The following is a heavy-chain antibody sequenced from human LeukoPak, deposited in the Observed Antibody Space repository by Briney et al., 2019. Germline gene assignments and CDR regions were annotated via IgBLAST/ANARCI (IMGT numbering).Heavy chain of an antibody. CDR1: GYSFTSYW. V-gene: IGHV5-51*01. CDR2: IYPGDSDT. D-gene: IGHD3-10*01. Sequence: GESLKISCKGSGYSFTSYWIGWVRQMPGKGLEWIGIIYPGDSDTRYSPSFQGQVTISADKSISTAYLQWSSLKASDTAMYYCARRYYYGSGRYYSAYNWFDPWGQRTLVTVSS. CDR3: ARRYYYGSGRYYSAYNWFDP. J-gene: IGHJ5*02.